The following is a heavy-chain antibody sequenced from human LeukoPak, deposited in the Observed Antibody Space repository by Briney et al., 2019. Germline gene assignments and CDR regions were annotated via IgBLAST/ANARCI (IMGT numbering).Heavy chain of an antibody. V-gene: IGHV1-18*01. CDR3: ARPPRPYYYDSSGYNYGYFDY. Sequence: GASVKVSCKASGYTFTSYGISWVRQAPGQGLEWMGWISAYNGNTNYAQKLQGRVTMTTDTSTSSAYMELRSLRSDDTAVYYCARPPRPYYYDSSGYNYGYFDYWGQGTLVTVSS. J-gene: IGHJ4*02. D-gene: IGHD3-22*01. CDR2: ISAYNGNT. CDR1: GYTFTSYG.